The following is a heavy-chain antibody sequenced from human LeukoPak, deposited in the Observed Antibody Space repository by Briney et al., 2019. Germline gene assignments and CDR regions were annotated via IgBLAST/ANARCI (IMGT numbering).Heavy chain of an antibody. V-gene: IGHV3-74*01. CDR3: ARAGGGDSRMAYDP. D-gene: IGHD6-13*01. Sequence: PGGSLRLSCAASGFTVSDYWMYWFRQAPGEGLVWVSRMNIDGSSISYADSVKGRFTMSRDNAKNTLYLQMNSLRVEDTAVYYCARAGGGDSRMAYDPWGQGTLVTVSS. CDR1: GFTVSDYW. J-gene: IGHJ5*02. CDR2: MNIDGSSI.